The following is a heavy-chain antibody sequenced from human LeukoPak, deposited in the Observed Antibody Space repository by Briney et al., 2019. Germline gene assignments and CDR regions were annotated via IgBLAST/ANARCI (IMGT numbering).Heavy chain of an antibody. J-gene: IGHJ6*02. V-gene: IGHV6-1*01. CDR3: ARGYCSSTSCYDYYYGMDV. Sequence: SQTLSLTCAISGDSVSSNSAAWNWIRQSPSRGLEWLGRTYYRSKWYNDYAVSVKSRITINPDTSKNQFSLQPNSVTPEDTAVYYCARGYCSSTSCYDYYYGMDVWGQGTTVTVSS. D-gene: IGHD2-2*01. CDR2: TYYRSKWYN. CDR1: GDSVSSNSAA.